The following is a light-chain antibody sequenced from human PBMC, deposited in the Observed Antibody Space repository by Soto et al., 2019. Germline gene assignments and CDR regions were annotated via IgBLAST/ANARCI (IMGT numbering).Light chain of an antibody. CDR3: QQSHSIPWT. Sequence: DIQMTQSPSSLSAFVGDRVTITCRASLTISSYLNWYQQKSGKAPKLLISAASSLESGVPPRFSGSGSGTDFTLTITSLQSEDFATYYCQQSHSIPWTFGQGTKVDIK. J-gene: IGKJ1*01. CDR2: AAS. CDR1: LTISSY. V-gene: IGKV1-39*01.